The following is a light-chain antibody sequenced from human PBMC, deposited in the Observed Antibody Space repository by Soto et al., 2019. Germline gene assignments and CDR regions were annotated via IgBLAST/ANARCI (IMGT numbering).Light chain of an antibody. CDR3: QQSYSTPYT. Sequence: DIQMTQSPSSLSASVGARVTITCRASQSISRCLNWYQQKPGKAPKLLIYAASSLPGGVPSRFSGSGSGTDFTLTISTLQPEDFATYYCQQSYSTPYTFGQGTKLEIK. CDR1: QSISRC. J-gene: IGKJ2*01. CDR2: AAS. V-gene: IGKV1-39*01.